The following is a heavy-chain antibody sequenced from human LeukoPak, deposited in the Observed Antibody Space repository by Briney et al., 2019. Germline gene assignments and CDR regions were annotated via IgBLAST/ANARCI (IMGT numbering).Heavy chain of an antibody. J-gene: IGHJ3*02. CDR3: ASAVITFAVYAFDI. CDR2: IIPIFGTS. Sequence: SVKVSCKASGGTFSSYAISWVRQAPGQGLEWMGGIIPIFGTSNYAQKFQGRVTIIADESTSTAYMELSSLRSEDTAVYYCASAVITFAVYAFDIWGQGTMVTVSS. D-gene: IGHD3-16*01. V-gene: IGHV1-69*13. CDR1: GGTFSSYA.